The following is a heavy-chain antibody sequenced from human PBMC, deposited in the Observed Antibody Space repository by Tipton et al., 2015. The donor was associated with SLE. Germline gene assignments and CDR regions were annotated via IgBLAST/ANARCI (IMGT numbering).Heavy chain of an antibody. CDR3: ARDQKTMTGPGYFFDS. CDR1: GFTVSDYG. Sequence: RSLRLSCAASGFTVSDYGMHWVRQAPGKGLEWVAFIRYDGSDKDYTDSVKGRFTISRDNAKNSLYLQMNSLRAEDTAVYYCARDQKTMTGPGYFFDSWGQGTLVTVSS. V-gene: IGHV3-33*01. J-gene: IGHJ4*02. D-gene: IGHD3-9*01. CDR2: IRYDGSDK.